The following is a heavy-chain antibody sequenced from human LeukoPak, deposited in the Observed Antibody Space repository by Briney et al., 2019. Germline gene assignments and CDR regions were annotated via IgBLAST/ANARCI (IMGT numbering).Heavy chain of an antibody. J-gene: IGHJ3*02. CDR3: AKPARTDAFDI. D-gene: IGHD1-14*01. Sequence: GGSLRLSCAASGFTVNNYAMNWVRQAPGKGLEWVSSISGSGGNTYYADSVKGRFTISRDNSKNTLYLQMNSLRAEDTAVYYCAKPARTDAFDIWDQGTMITVSS. CDR2: ISGSGGNT. V-gene: IGHV3-23*01. CDR1: GFTVNNYA.